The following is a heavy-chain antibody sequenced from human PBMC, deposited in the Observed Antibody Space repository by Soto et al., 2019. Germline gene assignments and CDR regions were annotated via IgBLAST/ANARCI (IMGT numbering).Heavy chain of an antibody. V-gene: IGHV1-18*01. D-gene: IGHD2-21*02. CDR3: ARAESCVVADCYVAKY. Sequence: ASVKVSCKASGYTFVSYGITWVRQAPGQGLEWVGWVSGNNGNAHYAQRLQGRVTMTTDTSTTTAYMELRKLRSDDTAVYYCARAESCVVADCYVAKYWGQGTLVTVSS. CDR2: VSGNNGNA. CDR1: GYTFVSYG. J-gene: IGHJ4*02.